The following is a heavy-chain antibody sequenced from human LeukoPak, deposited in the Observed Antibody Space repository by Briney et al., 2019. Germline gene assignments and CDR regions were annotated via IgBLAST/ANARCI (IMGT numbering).Heavy chain of an antibody. CDR3: AKVGRDGYNYFDY. CDR2: ISYDGSNK. J-gene: IGHJ4*02. CDR1: GFTFSSYG. D-gene: IGHD5-24*01. Sequence: PGGSLRLSCAASGFTFSSYGMHWVRQAPGEGLEWVAVISYDGSNKYYADSVKGRFTISRDNSKNTLYLQMNSLRAEDTAVYYCAKVGRDGYNYFDYWGQGTLVTVSS. V-gene: IGHV3-30*18.